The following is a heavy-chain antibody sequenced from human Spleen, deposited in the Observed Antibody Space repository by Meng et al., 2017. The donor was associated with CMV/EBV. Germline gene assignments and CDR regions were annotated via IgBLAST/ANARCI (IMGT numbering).Heavy chain of an antibody. V-gene: IGHV4-39*02. D-gene: IGHD3-22*01. CDR1: GGSIRSGSYY. CDR3: ARYGVYYYDSSGYSGFDY. CDR2: IYYSGTT. J-gene: IGHJ4*02. Sequence: SETLSLTCTVSGGSIRSGSYYWGWIRQPPGKGLEWIGTIYYSGTTYYNPSLKSRVAISVDTSKKHFSLKLTSVTASDTAVYYCARYGVYYYDSSGYSGFDYWGQGTQVTVSS.